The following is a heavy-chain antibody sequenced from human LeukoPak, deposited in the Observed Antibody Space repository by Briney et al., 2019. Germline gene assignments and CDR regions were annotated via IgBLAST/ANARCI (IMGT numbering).Heavy chain of an antibody. CDR3: AKLLWWQLGGGGYYFDY. Sequence: GGSLRLSCAASGFTFSSYAMSWVRQAPGKGLEWVSAISGSGGSTYYADSVKGRFTISRDNSKNTLYLQMNSLRAEDTAVYYCAKLLWWQLGGGGYYFDYCGQGTLVTVSS. J-gene: IGHJ4*02. CDR1: GFTFSSYA. D-gene: IGHD2-15*01. V-gene: IGHV3-23*01. CDR2: ISGSGGST.